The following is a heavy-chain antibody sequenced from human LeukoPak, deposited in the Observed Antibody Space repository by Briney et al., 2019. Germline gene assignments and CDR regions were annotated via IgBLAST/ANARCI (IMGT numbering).Heavy chain of an antibody. CDR1: GFTVSSNY. CDR2: IYSGGST. D-gene: IGHD1-20*01. Sequence: GGSLRLSCAASGFTVSSNYMSWVRQAPGKGLEWVSVIYSGGSTHYADSVKGRFTISRDNSKNTLYLQMNSLRAEDTAVYYCAGGLYNWNDLNYWGQGTLVTVSS. CDR3: AGGLYNWNDLNY. V-gene: IGHV3-53*01. J-gene: IGHJ4*02.